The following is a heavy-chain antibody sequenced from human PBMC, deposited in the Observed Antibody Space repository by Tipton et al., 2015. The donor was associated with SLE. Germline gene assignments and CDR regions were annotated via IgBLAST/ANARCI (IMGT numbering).Heavy chain of an antibody. CDR3: ARHWGKDGYNYWYFDL. V-gene: IGHV4-39*01. CDR2: IYYTGST. J-gene: IGHJ2*01. CDR1: GGSISSDNYY. Sequence: GLVKPSETLSLTCTVSGGSISSDNYYWGWIRQPPGKGLEWIGSIYYTGSTHYNPSLKSRVTMSVDTSKNQFSLKLSSVTAADTAVFYCARHWGKDGYNYWYFDLWGRGTLVTVSS. D-gene: IGHD5-24*01.